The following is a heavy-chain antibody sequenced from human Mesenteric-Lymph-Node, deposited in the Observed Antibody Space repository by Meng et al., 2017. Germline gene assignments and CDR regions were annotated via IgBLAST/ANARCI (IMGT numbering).Heavy chain of an antibody. V-gene: IGHV3-30*04. J-gene: IGHJ4*01. CDR3: ARGGGHGSGSRPDY. D-gene: IGHD3-10*01. CDR2: ISYDGSNK. Sequence: GESLKISCAASGFTFSSYAMHWVRQAPGKGLEWVAVISYDGSNKYYADSVKGRFTIFRDNSKNTLYLQMDGLEAEDTAVYYCARGGGHGSGSRPDYWGQGTRVTCYS. CDR1: GFTFSSYA.